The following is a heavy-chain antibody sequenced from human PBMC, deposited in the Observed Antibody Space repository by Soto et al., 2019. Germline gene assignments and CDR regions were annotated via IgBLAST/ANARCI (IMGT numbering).Heavy chain of an antibody. CDR3: ARVSSSSWGPMEY. D-gene: IGHD6-13*01. Sequence: QVQLVQSGAEVKKPGSSVKVSCKASGGTFSSYTISWVRQAPGQGLEWMGRIIPILGIANYAQKFQGRATITADKSTSTAYMELSSLRSEDTAVYYCARVSSSSWGPMEYWGQGTLVTVSS. CDR2: IIPILGIA. CDR1: GGTFSSYT. V-gene: IGHV1-69*02. J-gene: IGHJ4*02.